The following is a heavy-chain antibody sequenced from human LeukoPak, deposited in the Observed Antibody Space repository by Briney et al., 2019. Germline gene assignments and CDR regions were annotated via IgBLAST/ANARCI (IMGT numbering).Heavy chain of an antibody. CDR2: FDPEDGET. V-gene: IGHV1-24*01. CDR1: GYTXTXLS. Sequence: VSCXXXGYTXTXLSMHXVRQAPGKGLEWMGGFDPEDGETIYAQKFQGRVTMTEDTSTDTAYMELSSLRSEDTAVYYCATTLLRNYGMDVWGQGTTVTVSS. J-gene: IGHJ6*02. CDR3: ATTLLRNYGMDV.